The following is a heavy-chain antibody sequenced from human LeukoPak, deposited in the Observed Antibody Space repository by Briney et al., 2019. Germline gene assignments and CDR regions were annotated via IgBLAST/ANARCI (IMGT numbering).Heavy chain of an antibody. CDR2: IYPGDSDT. CDR3: ARRGRGYCSSTSCFFDP. D-gene: IGHD2-2*01. V-gene: IGHV5-51*01. CDR1: GYSFTSYW. J-gene: IGHJ5*02. Sequence: GESLKISCKGSGYSFTSYWIGWVRQMPGEGLEWMGIIYPGDSDTRYSPSFQGQVTISADKSISTAYLQWSSLKASDTAMYYCARRGRGYCSSTSCFFDPWGQGTLVTVSS.